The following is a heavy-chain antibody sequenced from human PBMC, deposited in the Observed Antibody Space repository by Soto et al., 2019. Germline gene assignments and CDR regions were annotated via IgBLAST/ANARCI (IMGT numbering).Heavy chain of an antibody. V-gene: IGHV3-21*01. Sequence: GGSLRLSCAASGFTFSSYSMNWVRQAPGKGLEWVSSISSSSSYIYYADSVKGRFTISRDNAKNSLYLQMNSLRAEDTAVYYCARDNLGVVISGMDVWGQGTRVIVSS. CDR1: GFTFSSYS. D-gene: IGHD3-3*01. CDR2: ISSSSSYI. CDR3: ARDNLGVVISGMDV. J-gene: IGHJ6*02.